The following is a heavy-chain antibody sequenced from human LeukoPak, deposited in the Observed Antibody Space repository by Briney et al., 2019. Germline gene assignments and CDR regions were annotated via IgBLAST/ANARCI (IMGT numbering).Heavy chain of an antibody. D-gene: IGHD3-3*01. CDR2: IYTSGST. J-gene: IGHJ4*02. Sequence: SETLSLTCTVSGGSISSYYWSWIRQPAGKGLEWIGRIYTSGSTNYNPSLKSRVTMSVDTSKNQFSLKLSSVTPADTAVYYCVSTAYNDFWSGRPGYFDYWGQGALVTVSS. CDR1: GGSISSYY. V-gene: IGHV4-4*07. CDR3: VSTAYNDFWSGRPGYFDY.